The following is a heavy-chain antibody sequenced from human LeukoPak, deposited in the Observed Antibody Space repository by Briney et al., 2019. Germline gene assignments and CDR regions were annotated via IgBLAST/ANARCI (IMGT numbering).Heavy chain of an antibody. V-gene: IGHV3-23*01. Sequence: SGGSLRLSCAASVFTFSNYAMSWVRQAPGKGLEWVSSISGSGGSTYYEDSVKGRFTVSSANYKNTLNLQMNRLRAEDTAVYYCAKQGGTIFGVVVVRNFDYWGQGTLVTVSS. CDR3: AKQGGTIFGVVVVRNFDY. CDR2: ISGSGGST. CDR1: VFTFSNYA. J-gene: IGHJ4*02. D-gene: IGHD3-3*01.